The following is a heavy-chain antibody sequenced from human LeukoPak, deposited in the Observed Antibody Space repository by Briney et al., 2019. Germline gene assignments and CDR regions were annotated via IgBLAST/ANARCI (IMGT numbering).Heavy chain of an antibody. D-gene: IGHD6-13*01. CDR2: ISPTGSTT. CDR1: GFSFSGHW. CDR3: ARGPSSNWSGLDF. Sequence: QPGGSLRLSCAASGFSFSGHWMHWARQLPGQGLVWVSRISPTGSTTSYADSVKGRFTVSRDNAKNTLYLQVNNLRAEDTAVYYCARGPSSNWSGLDFWGQGTLLTVSS. V-gene: IGHV3-74*01. J-gene: IGHJ4*02.